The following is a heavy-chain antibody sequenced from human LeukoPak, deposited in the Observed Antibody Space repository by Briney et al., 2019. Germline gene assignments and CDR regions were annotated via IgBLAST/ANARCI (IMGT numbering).Heavy chain of an antibody. Sequence: SETLSLTCTVSGGSISNYYWSWIRQPPGKGLEWIGYIYDSGNTNYNPSLKSRVTISVDTSKNQFSLKVRSVTAADTAVYYCAKGEGDYWGQGTLVTVSS. J-gene: IGHJ4*02. CDR3: AKGEGDY. V-gene: IGHV4-59*01. CDR2: IYDSGNT. D-gene: IGHD2-21*01. CDR1: GGSISNYY.